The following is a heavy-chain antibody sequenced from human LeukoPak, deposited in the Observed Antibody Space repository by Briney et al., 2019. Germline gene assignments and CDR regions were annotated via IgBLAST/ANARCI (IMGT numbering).Heavy chain of an antibody. CDR2: ISGSGRIT. D-gene: IGHD3-22*01. V-gene: IGHV3-23*01. Sequence: PGGSLRLSCAASGFTFSSYGMSWVRQAPGKGLEWVSAISGSGRITYYADSVKGRFTISRDNSEDTAVYYCAKDVQNYYDSSGYYQIQYDAFDIWGQGTMVTVSS. J-gene: IGHJ3*02. CDR3: YQIQYDAFDI. CDR1: GFTFSSYG.